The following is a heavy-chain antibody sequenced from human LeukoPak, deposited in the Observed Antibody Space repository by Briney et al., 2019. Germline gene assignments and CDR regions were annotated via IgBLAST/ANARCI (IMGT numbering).Heavy chain of an antibody. CDR2: ISSSGST. CDR3: ARRNIVVVVAATAFDYFDY. CDR1: GDSISSGDYY. J-gene: IGHJ4*02. Sequence: SETLSLTCTVSGDSISSGDYYWSWIRQPAGKGLEWIGRISSSGSTYYNPSLKSRVTISVDTSKNQFSLKLSSVTAADTAVYYCARRNIVVVVAATAFDYFDYWGQGTLVTVSS. V-gene: IGHV4-61*02. D-gene: IGHD2-15*01.